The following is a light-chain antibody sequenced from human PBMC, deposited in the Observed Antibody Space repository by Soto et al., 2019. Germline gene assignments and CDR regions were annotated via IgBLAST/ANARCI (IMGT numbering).Light chain of an antibody. J-gene: IGKJ2*01. CDR3: QQSYSTPRT. Sequence: DILMTQSPSSLSASVGDRVTITCRASQTISSNLNWYQQKPGKVPKILIYTASSLQSGVPSRFSGSGSGTDFTLTISSLQPEDFATYYCQQSYSTPRTFGQGTKLEIK. CDR2: TAS. CDR1: QTISSN. V-gene: IGKV1-39*01.